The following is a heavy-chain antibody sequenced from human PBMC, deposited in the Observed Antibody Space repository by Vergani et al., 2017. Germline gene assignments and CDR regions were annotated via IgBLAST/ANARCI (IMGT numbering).Heavy chain of an antibody. CDR3: ARMSTALGIDY. J-gene: IGHJ4*02. Sequence: QVHLVESGGGVVQPGRSLRLSCATSGFTLSNYDMQWIRQGPGKGLEFVAFIQFDGSNQYYADSVKGRFTLSRDFSKNTLYLQMNSLRTDDTAVYYCARMSTALGIDYWGQGILVTVSS. CDR1: GFTLSNYD. V-gene: IGHV3-30*03. CDR2: IQFDGSNQ.